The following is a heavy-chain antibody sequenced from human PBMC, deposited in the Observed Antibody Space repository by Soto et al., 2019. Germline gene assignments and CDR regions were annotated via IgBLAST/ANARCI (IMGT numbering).Heavy chain of an antibody. D-gene: IGHD6-6*01. CDR2: IDTSGST. CDR3: ARGEFSSSPPWFDP. V-gene: IGHV4-4*07. CDR1: VDSITTYY. Sequence: SETLSLTCTVSVDSITTYYWSWIRQPAGKGLEWIGRIDTSGSTNYNPSLKSRVTISVDTSKNQFSLKLSSVTAADTAVYYCARGEFSSSPPWFDPWGQGTLVTVS. J-gene: IGHJ5*02.